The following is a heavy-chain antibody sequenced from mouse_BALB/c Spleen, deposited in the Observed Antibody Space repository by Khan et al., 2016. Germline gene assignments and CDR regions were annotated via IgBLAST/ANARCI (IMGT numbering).Heavy chain of an antibody. Sequence: EVQLVESGPSLVKPSQTLSLTCSVTGDSITSGYWNWIRKFPGNKLEYMGYISYSGGTYNNPSLKSRISITRDTSKNQYYLQLNSVTTEDTGTYYCVRYDGSSYVRGMDYWGQGLSVTVSS. CDR3: VRYDGSSYVRGMDY. CDR1: GDSITSGY. J-gene: IGHJ4*01. CDR2: ISYSGGT. V-gene: IGHV3-8*02. D-gene: IGHD1-1*01.